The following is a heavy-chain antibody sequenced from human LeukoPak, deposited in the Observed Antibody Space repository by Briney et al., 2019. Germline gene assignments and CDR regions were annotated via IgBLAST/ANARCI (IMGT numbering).Heavy chain of an antibody. D-gene: IGHD1-26*01. V-gene: IGHV3-21*01. Sequence: GGSLRLSCVASGFDFSSYAMTWVRQAPGKGLEWVSSISSSSSYIYYADSVKGRFTISRDNAKNSLYLQMNSLRAEDTAVYYCARAEGIARELLPFDYWGQGTLVTVSS. CDR2: ISSSSSYI. J-gene: IGHJ4*02. CDR1: GFDFSSYA. CDR3: ARAEGIARELLPFDY.